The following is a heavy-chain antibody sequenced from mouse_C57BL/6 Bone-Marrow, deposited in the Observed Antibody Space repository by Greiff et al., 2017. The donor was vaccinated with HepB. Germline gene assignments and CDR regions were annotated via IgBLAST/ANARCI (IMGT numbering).Heavy chain of an antibody. CDR2: INPGSGGT. CDR1: GYAFTNYL. J-gene: IGHJ4*01. D-gene: IGHD1-1*01. V-gene: IGHV1-54*01. Sequence: QVQLQQSGAELVRPGTSVKVSCKASGYAFTNYLIEWVKQRPGQGLEWIGVINPGSGGTNYNEKFKGKATLTADKSSSTAYMQLSSLTSEDSAVYFCARVLKDDYGSSYGAMDYWGQGTSVTVSS. CDR3: ARVLKDDYGSSYGAMDY.